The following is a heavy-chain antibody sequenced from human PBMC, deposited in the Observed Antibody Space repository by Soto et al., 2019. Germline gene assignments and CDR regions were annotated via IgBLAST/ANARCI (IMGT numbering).Heavy chain of an antibody. J-gene: IGHJ5*02. V-gene: IGHV4-59*01. CDR3: AREGAVYYDSSGYYSVSP. CDR1: GGSISSYY. Sequence: ETLSLTCTVSGGSISSYYWSWIREPPGNGLEWIGYVYYSGSTDYNPSLRSRVTISVATSKNQFSLKLSSVTAADTAVYSCAREGAVYYDSSGYYSVSPWGQGTLVTVS. D-gene: IGHD3-22*01. CDR2: VYYSGST.